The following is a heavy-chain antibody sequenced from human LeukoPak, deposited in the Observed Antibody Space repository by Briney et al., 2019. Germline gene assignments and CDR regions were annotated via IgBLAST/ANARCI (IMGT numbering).Heavy chain of an antibody. CDR3: ARVGRPGRKLFDY. V-gene: IGHV4-34*01. J-gene: IGHJ4*02. CDR2: INHSGST. D-gene: IGHD1-1*01. Sequence: TSETLSLTCAVYGGSFSGYYWSWIRQPPGKGLEWIGEINHSGSTNYNPSLKSRVTISVDTSKNQFSLKLSSVTAADTAVYYCARVGRPGRKLFDYWGQGTLVTVSS. CDR1: GGSFSGYY.